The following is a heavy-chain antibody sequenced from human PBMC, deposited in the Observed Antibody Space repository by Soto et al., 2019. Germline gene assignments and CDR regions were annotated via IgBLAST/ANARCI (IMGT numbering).Heavy chain of an antibody. CDR1: GSRFSNYV. D-gene: IGHD2-2*02. V-gene: IGHV1-69*06. CDR3: AREGRGKKAGYNGLVTLGY. CDR2: IIPIFNST. J-gene: IGHJ4*02. Sequence: QVQLVQSGAEVKTPGSSLKVSCKVSGSRFSNYVISWVRQAPGHGLEWLGRIIPIFNSTKYAQSFQGRVAITADKSTSTASLELSCLRSDDTAVYYCAREGRGKKAGYNGLVTLGYWGQGTLVTVSS.